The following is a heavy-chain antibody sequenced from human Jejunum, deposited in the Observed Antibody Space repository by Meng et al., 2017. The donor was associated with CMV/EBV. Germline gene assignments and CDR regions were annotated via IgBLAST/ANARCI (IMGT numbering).Heavy chain of an antibody. D-gene: IGHD3-3*01. Sequence: VQLTGSGPGLVKPSETLSLTCTVSGGSMNSYYWTWIRQPAGKGLEWIGHIYSSGITNYNPSLKSRVIMSLDTSKNQFSLKLSSVTAADTALYYCARDVQTSLFRSTLGMGWFDPWGQGTLVTVSS. J-gene: IGHJ5*02. CDR1: GGSMNSYY. CDR3: ARDVQTSLFRSTLGMGWFDP. V-gene: IGHV4-4*07. CDR2: IYSSGIT.